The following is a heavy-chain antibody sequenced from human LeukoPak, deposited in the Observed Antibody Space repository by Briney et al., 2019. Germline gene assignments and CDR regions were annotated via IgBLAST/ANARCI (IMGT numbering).Heavy chain of an antibody. V-gene: IGHV3-7*01. CDR1: GFTFSGHW. D-gene: IGHD1-14*01. CDR2: INQGGSDK. J-gene: IGHJ4*02. Sequence: GGSLTLSCAASGFTFSGHWMSWVRQAPGKGLEWVANINQGGSDKYYVDSVKGRFTISRDNANNLLYLQMNSLRGEDTAVYYCTRDRSRAEDDWGQGTLVTVSS. CDR3: TRDRSRAEDD.